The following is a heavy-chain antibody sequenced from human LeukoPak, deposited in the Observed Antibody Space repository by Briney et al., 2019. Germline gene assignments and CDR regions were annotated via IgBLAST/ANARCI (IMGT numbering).Heavy chain of an antibody. CDR3: ARDRAPYSSGWYTREDDAFDI. V-gene: IGHV1-18*04. J-gene: IGHJ3*02. CDR1: GYTFTSYY. CDR2: IGACNGNT. Sequence: ASVKVSCKASGYTFTSYYMHWVRQAPGQGLEWMGWIGACNGNTNYAQKLQGRVTMTTDTSTSTAYMELRSLRSDDTAVYYCARDRAPYSSGWYTREDDAFDIWGQGTMVTVSS. D-gene: IGHD6-19*01.